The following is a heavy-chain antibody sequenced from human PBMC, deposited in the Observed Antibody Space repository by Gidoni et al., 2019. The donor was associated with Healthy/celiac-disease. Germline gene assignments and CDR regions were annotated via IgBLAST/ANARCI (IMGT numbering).Heavy chain of an antibody. CDR1: RFPFTGPA. CDR2: IRSKANSYAT. D-gene: IGHD2-8*02. Sequence: EVQLVASGGGLVQPGGSLTLSRAPSRFPFTGPATHWVRQASGKGLEWVGRIRSKANSYATAYAASVKGRFTISRDDSKNTAYLQMNSLKTEDTAVYYCTSRHPSTETPWTNGMDVWGQGTTVTVSS. V-gene: IGHV3-73*02. J-gene: IGHJ6*02. CDR3: TSRHPSTETPWTNGMDV.